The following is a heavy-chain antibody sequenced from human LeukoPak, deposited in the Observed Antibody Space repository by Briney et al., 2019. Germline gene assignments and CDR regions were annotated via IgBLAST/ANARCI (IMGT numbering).Heavy chain of an antibody. CDR3: ASYYYDSGGYYSFVDP. Sequence: SETLSLTCTVSGGSISSSSYYWGWIRQPPWKGLEWIGSIYYSGSTYYNPSLKSRVTISVDTSKNQFSLKLSSVTAADTAVYYCASYYYDSGGYYSFVDPWGQGTLVTVSS. CDR1: GGSISSSSYY. J-gene: IGHJ5*02. D-gene: IGHD3-22*01. CDR2: IYYSGST. V-gene: IGHV4-39*07.